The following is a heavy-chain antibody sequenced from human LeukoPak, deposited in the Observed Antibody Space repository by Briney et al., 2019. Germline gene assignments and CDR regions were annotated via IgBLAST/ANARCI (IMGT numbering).Heavy chain of an antibody. V-gene: IGHV3-7*01. CDR3: ARGRGPYGWFDP. CDR1: GFTFSSYW. Sequence: DPGGSLRLSCAASGFTFSSYWMSWVRQAPGKGLEWVANINQDGSERYYVDSVKGRFTISRDNAKNSLYLQMNSLRVEDTAEYYCARGRGPYGWFDPWGQGTLVTVSS. D-gene: IGHD3-10*01. CDR2: INQDGSER. J-gene: IGHJ5*02.